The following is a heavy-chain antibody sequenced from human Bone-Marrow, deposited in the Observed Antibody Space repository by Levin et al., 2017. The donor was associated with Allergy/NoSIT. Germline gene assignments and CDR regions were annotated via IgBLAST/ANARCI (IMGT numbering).Heavy chain of an antibody. CDR1: GFTLSDYA. CDR3: ARDQGYGDYVAYYFDY. CDR2: ISYDGSNK. Sequence: PSETLSLTCAASGFTLSDYAMHWVRQAPGKGLEWVAVISYDGSNKYYADSVKGRFTISRDNSKNTLYLQMNSLGPEDTAVYYCARDQGYGDYVAYYFDYWGQGTLVTVSS. V-gene: IGHV3-30-3*01. J-gene: IGHJ4*02. D-gene: IGHD4-17*01.